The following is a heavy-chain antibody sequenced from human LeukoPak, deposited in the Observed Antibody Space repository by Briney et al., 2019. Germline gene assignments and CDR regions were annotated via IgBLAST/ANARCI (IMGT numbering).Heavy chain of an antibody. Sequence: SETLSLTCAVSGGSISSTNWWNWVRQPPGKGLEWIGEIYPSGITYYNPSLKRRVTISVDKSKNQFSLKLSSVTAADTAVYYCARSVNIVVEYYFDYWGQGTLVTVSS. CDR1: GGSISSTNW. J-gene: IGHJ4*02. V-gene: IGHV4-4*02. CDR2: IYPSGIT. CDR3: ARSVNIVVEYYFDY. D-gene: IGHD2-15*01.